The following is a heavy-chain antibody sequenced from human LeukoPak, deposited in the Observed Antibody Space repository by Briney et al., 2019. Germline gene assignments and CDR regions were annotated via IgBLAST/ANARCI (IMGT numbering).Heavy chain of an antibody. CDR3: AKVDITGTIPRAFDI. J-gene: IGHJ3*02. CDR1: GFTFSNYI. V-gene: IGHV3-23*01. CDR2: ICGSGMTT. Sequence: GGSLRLSCAASGFTFSNYIMTWVRQAPGKGLEWVSAICGSGMTTYYADSVKGRFTISRDNSKNTVDLHLNSLRAEDTAVFYCAKVDITGTIPRAFDIWGQGTMVTVSS. D-gene: IGHD1/OR15-1a*01.